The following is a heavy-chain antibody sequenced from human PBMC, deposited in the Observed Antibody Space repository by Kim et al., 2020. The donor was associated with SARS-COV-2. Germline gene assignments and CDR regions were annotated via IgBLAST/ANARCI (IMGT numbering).Heavy chain of an antibody. CDR1: GGSISSYY. J-gene: IGHJ3*02. CDR2: IYYSGST. D-gene: IGHD3-16*02. CDR3: ARVGYDYVWGSYPDAFDI. V-gene: IGHV4-59*01. Sequence: SETLSLTCTVSGGSISSYYWSWIRQPPGKGLEWIGYIYYSGSTNYNPSLKSRVTISVDTSKNQFSLKLSSVTAADTAVYYCARVGYDYVWGSYPDAFDIWGQGTMVTVSS.